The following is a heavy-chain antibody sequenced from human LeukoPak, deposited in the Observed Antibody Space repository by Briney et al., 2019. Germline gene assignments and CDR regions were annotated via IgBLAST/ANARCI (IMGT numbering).Heavy chain of an antibody. CDR3: ARGGKIPLAGTRSPQCFQH. D-gene: IGHD6-19*01. Sequence: GGSLRLSCAASGFTFSSYGMSWVRQAPGKGLEWVSAISGSGGSTYYADSVKGRFTISRDNSKNTLYLQMNSLRPEDTAVYYCARGGKIPLAGTRSPQCFQHWGQGTLVTVSS. V-gene: IGHV3-23*01. CDR1: GFTFSSYG. J-gene: IGHJ1*01. CDR2: ISGSGGST.